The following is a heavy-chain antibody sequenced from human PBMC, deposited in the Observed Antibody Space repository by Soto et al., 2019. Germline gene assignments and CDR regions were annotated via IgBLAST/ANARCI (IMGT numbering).Heavy chain of an antibody. J-gene: IGHJ6*02. CDR1: GYSFTSYW. Sequence: GESLKISCKGSGYSFTSYWIGWVRQMPGKGLEWMGIIYPGDSDTRYSPSFQGQVTISADKSISTAYLQWSILKASDTAMYYCATPPRGDYSYSNGRDVWGQGPRVT. CDR2: IYPGDSDT. CDR3: ATPPRGDYSYSNGRDV. V-gene: IGHV5-51*01.